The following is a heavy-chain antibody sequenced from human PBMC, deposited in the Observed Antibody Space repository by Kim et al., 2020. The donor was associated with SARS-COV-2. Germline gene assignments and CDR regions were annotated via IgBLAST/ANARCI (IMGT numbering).Heavy chain of an antibody. CDR2: ISWNSGSI. J-gene: IGHJ6*02. V-gene: IGHV3-9*01. CDR3: AKGQESAYYYYGMDV. CDR1: GFTFDDYA. Sequence: GGSLRLSCAASGFTFDDYAMHWVRQAPGKGLEWVSGISWNSGSIGYADSVKGRFTISRDNAKNSLYLQMNSLRAEDTAVYYCAKGQESAYYYYGMDVWGQGTTVTVSS.